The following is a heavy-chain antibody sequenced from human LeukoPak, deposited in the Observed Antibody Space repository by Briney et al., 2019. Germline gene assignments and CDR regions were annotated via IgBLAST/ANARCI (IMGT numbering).Heavy chain of an antibody. V-gene: IGHV1-2*02. CDR1: GYTFTGYY. Sequence: ASVKVSCKASGYTFTGYYMHWVRQAPGQGLEWMGWINPNSGGTNYAQKFQGRVTMTRDTSTSTAYMELSRLRSDDTAVYYCARDGRPGIAADYNWFDPWGQGTLVTVSS. CDR2: INPNSGGT. CDR3: ARDGRPGIAADYNWFDP. J-gene: IGHJ5*02. D-gene: IGHD6-13*01.